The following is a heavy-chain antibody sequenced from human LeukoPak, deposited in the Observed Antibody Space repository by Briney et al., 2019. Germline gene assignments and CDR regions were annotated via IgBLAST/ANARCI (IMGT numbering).Heavy chain of an antibody. V-gene: IGHV1-69*04. CDR1: GGTFSSYA. Sequence: GASVKVSCKASGGTFSSYAIRWVRQAPGQGLEWMGRIIPILGIANYAQKFQGRVTITADKSTSTAYMELSSLRSEDTAVYYCARDRRDGYNFDAFDIWGQGTMVTVSS. J-gene: IGHJ3*02. CDR3: ARDRRDGYNFDAFDI. D-gene: IGHD5-12*01. CDR2: IIPILGIA.